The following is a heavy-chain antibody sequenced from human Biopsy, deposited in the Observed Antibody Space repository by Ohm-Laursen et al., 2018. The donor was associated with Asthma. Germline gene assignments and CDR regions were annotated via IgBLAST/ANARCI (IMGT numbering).Heavy chain of an antibody. D-gene: IGHD6-19*01. CDR1: GFTFDDYG. CDR2: INWNGGST. Sequence: SLRLSCAASGFTFDDYGMSWVRQAPGKGLDWVSGINWNGGSTGYADSVKGRFTISRDNAKNSLYLQMNSLRAEDTALYHCGRDMGGFGSGWFPVEFWGQETLVTVSS. J-gene: IGHJ4*02. CDR3: GRDMGGFGSGWFPVEF. V-gene: IGHV3-20*01.